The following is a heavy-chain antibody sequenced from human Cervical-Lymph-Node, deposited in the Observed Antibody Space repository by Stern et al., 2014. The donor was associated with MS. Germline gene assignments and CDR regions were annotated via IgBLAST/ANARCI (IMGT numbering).Heavy chain of an antibody. Sequence: QLVQSGSEVKKPGASVKVSCQASEYTHNNYLIHWVRQAPGQRPDWMGVINPSGATNYAQKVQDRVTMTTDASTSTFYMELSRLRSEDTAVYYCAVRYCSGGRCYSVPDVWGQGTTVIVSS. CDR3: AVRYCSGGRCYSVPDV. CDR1: EYTHNNYL. J-gene: IGHJ6*02. V-gene: IGHV1-46*02. CDR2: INPSGAT. D-gene: IGHD2-15*01.